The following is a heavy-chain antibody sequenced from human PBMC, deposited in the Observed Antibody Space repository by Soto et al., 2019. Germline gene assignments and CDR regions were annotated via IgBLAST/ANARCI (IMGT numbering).Heavy chain of an antibody. CDR1: GYTFTSYD. Sequence: KVSCKASGYTFTSYDIAWVRQMPGKGLEWMGIIYPYDSDTRYSPSFQGQVTISVDKSISAAYLQWSSLKASDTAMYYCARIGSAYGPFDFWGQGTLVTVSS. V-gene: IGHV5-51*01. J-gene: IGHJ4*02. CDR2: IYPYDSDT. D-gene: IGHD3-10*01. CDR3: ARIGSAYGPFDF.